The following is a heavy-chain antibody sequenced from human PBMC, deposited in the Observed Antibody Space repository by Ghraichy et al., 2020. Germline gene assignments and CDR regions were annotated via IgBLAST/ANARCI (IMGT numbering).Heavy chain of an antibody. J-gene: IGHJ4*02. V-gene: IGHV4-39*01. CDR3: ARLEYVSY. Sequence: TLSLTCTVSGGSISSSSYYWGWIRQPPGKGLEWIGSMCYGGSTCYNPSLKSRVTISKDTSKNQLSLKLSSVTAADTAVYYCARLEYVSYWGQGTLVTVSS. D-gene: IGHD3-16*01. CDR2: MCYGGST. CDR1: GGSISSSSYY.